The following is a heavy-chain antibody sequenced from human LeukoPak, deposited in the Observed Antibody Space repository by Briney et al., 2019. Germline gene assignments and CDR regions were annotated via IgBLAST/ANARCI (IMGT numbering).Heavy chain of an antibody. D-gene: IGHD3-10*01. V-gene: IGHV4-59*08. CDR1: GGSISSYY. CDR2: IYYSGST. J-gene: IGHJ6*02. CDR3: ARFAMVRGVIITPYYYYGMDV. Sequence: SETLSFTCTVSGGSISSYYWSWIRQPPGKGLEWIGYIYYSGSTNYNPSLKSRVTISVDTSKNQFSLKLSSVTAADTAVYYCARFAMVRGVIITPYYYYGMDVWGQGTTVTVSS.